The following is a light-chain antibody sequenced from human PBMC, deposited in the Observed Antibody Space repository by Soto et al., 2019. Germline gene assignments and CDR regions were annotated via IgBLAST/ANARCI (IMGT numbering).Light chain of an antibody. CDR1: SGDIGTYNL. CDR3: CSYIGHYIYV. Sequence: QSALTQPASVSGSPEQSITISCTGTSGDIGTYNLVSWYQQYPGKAPQLIIYEGSERPSGVSHRFSGSKSGNTASLTISGLQAEDEADYYCCSYIGHYIYVVGNGTKVTVL. V-gene: IGLV2-14*02. CDR2: EGS. J-gene: IGLJ1*01.